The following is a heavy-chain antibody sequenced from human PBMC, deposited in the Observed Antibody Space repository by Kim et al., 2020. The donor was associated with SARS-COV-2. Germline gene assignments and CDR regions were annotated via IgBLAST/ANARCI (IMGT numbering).Heavy chain of an antibody. CDR1: GGSISSYY. J-gene: IGHJ6*03. Sequence: SETLSLTCTVSGGSISSYYWSWIRQPAGKGLEWIGRIYTSGSTNYNPSLKSRVTMSVDTSKNQFSLKLSSVTAADTAVYYCARGGGYCSSTSCYRYYYYYYMDSWGQGTTVTVSS. CDR3: ARGGGYCSSTSCYRYYYYYYMDS. CDR2: IYTSGST. V-gene: IGHV4-4*07. D-gene: IGHD2-2*03.